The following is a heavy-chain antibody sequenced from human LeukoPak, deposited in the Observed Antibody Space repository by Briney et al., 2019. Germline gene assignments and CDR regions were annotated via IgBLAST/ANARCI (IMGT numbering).Heavy chain of an antibody. CDR3: AKDVGEVITAVFDY. CDR1: GFTFSSYA. D-gene: IGHD3-22*01. CDR2: ISGSGGST. J-gene: IGHJ4*02. Sequence: PGGSLRLSRAASGFTFSSYAMSWVRQAPGQGLEWVSAISGSGGSTYYADSVKGRFTISRDNSKNTLYLQMNSLRAEDTAVYYCAKDVGEVITAVFDYWGQGTLVTVSS. V-gene: IGHV3-23*01.